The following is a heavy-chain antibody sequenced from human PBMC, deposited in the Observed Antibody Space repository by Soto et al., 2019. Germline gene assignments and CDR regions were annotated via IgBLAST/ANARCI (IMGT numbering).Heavy chain of an antibody. D-gene: IGHD3-3*01. CDR1: GYTFTGYY. CDR2: INPNSGGT. V-gene: IGHV1-2*04. CDR3: AREEMVADSFGVVIMAAFDI. Sequence: ASVKVSCKASGYTFTGYYMHWVRQAPGQGLEWMGWINPNSGGTNYAQKFQGWVTMTRDTSISTAYMELSRLRSDDTAVYYCAREEMVADSFGVVIMAAFDIWGQGTMVTVSS. J-gene: IGHJ3*02.